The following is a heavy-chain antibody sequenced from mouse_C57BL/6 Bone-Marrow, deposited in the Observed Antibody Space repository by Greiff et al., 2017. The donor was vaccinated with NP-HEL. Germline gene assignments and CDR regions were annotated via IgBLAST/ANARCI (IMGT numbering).Heavy chain of an antibody. CDR1: GYAFSSSW. CDR3: ARQDYGSRAMDY. D-gene: IGHD1-1*01. Sequence: VKLQESGPELVKPGASVTLSCKASGYAFSSSWMNWVKQRPGKGLVWIGRIYPGDGDTNYNGTFKGKATLTADKSSSTAYMQLSSLTSEDSAVYFCARQDYGSRAMDYWGQGTSVTVSS. J-gene: IGHJ4*01. CDR2: IYPGDGDT. V-gene: IGHV1-82*01.